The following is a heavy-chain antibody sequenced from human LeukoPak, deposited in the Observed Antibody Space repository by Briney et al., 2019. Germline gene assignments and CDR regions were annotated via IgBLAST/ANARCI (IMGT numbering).Heavy chain of an antibody. J-gene: IGHJ4*02. CDR2: INHSGST. CDR3: ARGAAVAGLDY. D-gene: IGHD6-19*01. V-gene: IGHV4-39*07. CDR1: GGSISSSSYY. Sequence: PSETLSLTCTVSGGSISSSSYYWGWIRQPPGKGLEWIGEINHSGSTNYNPSLKSRVTISVDTSKNQFSLKLSSVTAADTAVYYCARGAAVAGLDYWGQGTLVTVSS.